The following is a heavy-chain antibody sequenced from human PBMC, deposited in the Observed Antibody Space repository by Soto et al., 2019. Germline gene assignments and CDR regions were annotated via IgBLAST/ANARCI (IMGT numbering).Heavy chain of an antibody. CDR2: IYYSGST. CDR1: GGSISSYY. V-gene: IGHV4-59*08. CDR3: ARQPFACSSTSCYASYFDY. Sequence: QVQLQESGPGLVKPSETLSLTCTVSGGSISSYYWSWIRQPPGKGLEWIGYIYYSGSTNYNPSLTSRVTISVDTSKNQFSLKLSSVTAADTAVYYCARQPFACSSTSCYASYFDYWGQGTLVTVSS. J-gene: IGHJ4*02. D-gene: IGHD2-2*01.